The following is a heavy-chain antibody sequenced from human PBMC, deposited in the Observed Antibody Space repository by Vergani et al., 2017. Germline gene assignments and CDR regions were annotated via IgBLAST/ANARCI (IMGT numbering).Heavy chain of an antibody. J-gene: IGHJ6*02. D-gene: IGHD3-10*01. V-gene: IGHV7-4-1*02. CDR3: ARGRRGSGTLPYYYYYGMDV. CDR2: INTNTGNP. CDR1: GYTFTAYY. Sequence: QVQLVQSGAEVGKPGASVKISCKASGYTFTAYYIHWVRQAPEQGLEWVGWINTNTGNPTYAQGFTGRFVFSLDTSVSTAYLQISSLKAEDTAVYYCARGRRGSGTLPYYYYYGMDVWGQGTTVTVSS.